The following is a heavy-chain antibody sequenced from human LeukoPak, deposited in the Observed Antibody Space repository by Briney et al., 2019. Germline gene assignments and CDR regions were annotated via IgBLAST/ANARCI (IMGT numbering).Heavy chain of an antibody. V-gene: IGHV4-59*01. D-gene: IGHD6-13*01. CDR2: IYYSGST. J-gene: IGHJ4*02. CDR3: AREIPAAGTPMYYFDY. Sequence: SETLSLTCTVSGGSISSYYWSWIRQPPGKGLEWIGYIYYSGSTNYNPSLKSRVTISVDTSKNQFSLKLSSVTAADTAVYYCAREIPAAGTPMYYFDYWGQGTLVTVSS. CDR1: GGSISSYY.